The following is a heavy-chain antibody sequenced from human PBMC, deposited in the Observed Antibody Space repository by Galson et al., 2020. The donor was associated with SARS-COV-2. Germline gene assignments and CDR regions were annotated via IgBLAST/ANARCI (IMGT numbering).Heavy chain of an antibody. CDR2: IYHSGST. V-gene: IGHV4-4*02. CDR3: ARTVGLLAMQIDY. Sequence: SETLSLTCAVSGGSISSSNWWSWVRQPPGKGLEWIGEIYHSGSTNYNPSLKSRVTISVDKSKNQFSLKLSSVTAADTAVYYCARTVGLLAMQIDYWGQGTLVTVSS. CDR1: GGSISSSNW. J-gene: IGHJ4*02.